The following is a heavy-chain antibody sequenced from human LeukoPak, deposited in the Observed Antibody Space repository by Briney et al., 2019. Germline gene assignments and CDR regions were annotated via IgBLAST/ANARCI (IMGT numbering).Heavy chain of an antibody. V-gene: IGHV4-38-2*01. CDR3: ERSPAY. CDR1: GYSISSDYY. Sequence: SETLSLTCDVPGYSISSDYYWGWIREPPGEGLEWIGSIYRSGSTYYNTSVKGRITISANTSKNQFFLKLTSVTAADTAVYYCERSPAYWGQGTLVTVSS. J-gene: IGHJ4*02. CDR2: IYRSGST.